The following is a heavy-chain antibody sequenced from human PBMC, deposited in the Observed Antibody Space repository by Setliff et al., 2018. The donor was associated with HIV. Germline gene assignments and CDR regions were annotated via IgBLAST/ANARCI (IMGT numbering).Heavy chain of an antibody. Sequence: NPSETLSLTCTVSGGSISSHYWSWIRQSPGKGLEWIGYIYSTGSTNYNPSLKSRVTISVDTSKNQFSLQLSSVTAADTAVYYCARVQWDLLYVPDAFDIWGQGIMVTVSS. CDR3: ARVQWDLLYVPDAFDI. J-gene: IGHJ3*02. D-gene: IGHD1-26*01. V-gene: IGHV4-59*11. CDR1: GGSISSHY. CDR2: IYSTGST.